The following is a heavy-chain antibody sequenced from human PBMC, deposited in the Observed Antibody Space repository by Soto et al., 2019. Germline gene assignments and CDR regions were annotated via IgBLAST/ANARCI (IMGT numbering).Heavy chain of an antibody. D-gene: IGHD1-1*01. J-gene: IGHJ4*02. CDR2: ISAHNGNT. V-gene: IGHV1-18*01. CDR1: GYGFTTYG. CDR3: ARGRYGDY. Sequence: QVHPVQSGAEVKKPGASVKVSCKGSGYGFTTYGITWVRQAPGQGLEWMAWISAHNGNTDYAQNLQGRVTVTRDTSTSTAYMELRSLRSDDTAVYYCARGRYGDYWGQGALVTVSS.